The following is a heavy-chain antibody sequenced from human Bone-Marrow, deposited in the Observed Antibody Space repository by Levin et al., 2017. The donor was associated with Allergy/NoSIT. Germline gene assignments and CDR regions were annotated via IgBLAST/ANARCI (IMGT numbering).Heavy chain of an antibody. CDR1: GGSINTYH. D-gene: IGHD1-26*01. V-gene: IGHV4-59*01. Sequence: SETLSLTCTVSGGSINTYHWSWIRQAPGKGLEWVGNVHSTGTTNYNPSLKNRVTISVETSKNQFSLKLTSLTAAAPATFSCPRGGAERGTYSVHWGRGTLVTVSS. J-gene: IGHJ4*02. CDR3: PRGGAERGTYSVH. CDR2: VHSTGTT.